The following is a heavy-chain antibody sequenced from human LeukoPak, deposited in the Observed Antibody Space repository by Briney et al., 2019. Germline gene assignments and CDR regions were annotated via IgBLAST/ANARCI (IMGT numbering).Heavy chain of an antibody. J-gene: IGHJ4*02. D-gene: IGHD1-26*01. Sequence: SETLSLTCTVSGGSISSSSYYWGWLRQPPGKGLEWIGSIYYSGSTYYNPSLKSRVTISVDTSKNQFSLKLSSVTAADTAVYYCCLLVGAKDKGPRIFDYWGQGTLVTVSS. CDR3: CLLVGAKDKGPRIFDY. V-gene: IGHV4-39*01. CDR1: GGSISSSSYY. CDR2: IYYSGST.